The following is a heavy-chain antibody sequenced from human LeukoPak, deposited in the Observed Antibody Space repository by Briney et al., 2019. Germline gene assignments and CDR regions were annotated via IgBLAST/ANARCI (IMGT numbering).Heavy chain of an antibody. Sequence: ASVKVSCKASGYTFTTYVINWVRQATGRGLEWMGWMSPNNGHTGYAQKFQGRVTMTRDTSINTAYMELSSLTSEDTAVYYCARNPYGTGHFDPWGQGSLVTVSS. D-gene: IGHD2-8*02. CDR2: MSPNNGHT. CDR3: ARNPYGTGHFDP. CDR1: GYTFTTYV. J-gene: IGHJ5*02. V-gene: IGHV1-8*01.